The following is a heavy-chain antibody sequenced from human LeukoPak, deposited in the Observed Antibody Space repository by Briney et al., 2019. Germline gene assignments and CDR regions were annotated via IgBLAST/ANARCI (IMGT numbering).Heavy chain of an antibody. CDR1: GYTFTGYY. J-gene: IGHJ4*02. CDR2: INPNSGGT. D-gene: IGHD3-10*01. CDR3: AIRGLSGSYYNTLDY. Sequence: ASVKVSCKASGYTFTGYYMHWVRQAPGQGLEWMGWINPNSGGTNYAQKFQGRVTMTRDTSISTAYMELSRLRSDDTAVYYCAIRGLSGSYYNTLDYWGQGTLVTVSS. V-gene: IGHV1-2*02.